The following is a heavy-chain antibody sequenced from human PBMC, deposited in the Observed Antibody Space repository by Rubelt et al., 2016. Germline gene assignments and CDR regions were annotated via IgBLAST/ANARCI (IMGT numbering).Heavy chain of an antibody. CDR3: SSGGGWQSDY. V-gene: IGHV3-7*01. D-gene: IGHD1-26*01. CDR2: MNRDGTEK. J-gene: IGHJ4*02. CDR1: GFSFSTYA. Sequence: VQLVESGGGVVQPGRSLRLSCAASGFSFSTYAMHWVRQAPGKGLEWVANMNRDGTEKNYLDSVKGRFTISRDKAKNSRSLQMNSLRAEEKAVYYCSSGGGWQSDYWGQGILVIVSS.